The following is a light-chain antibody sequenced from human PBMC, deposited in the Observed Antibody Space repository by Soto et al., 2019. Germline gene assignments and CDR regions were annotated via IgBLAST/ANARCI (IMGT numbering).Light chain of an antibody. J-gene: IGKJ2*01. V-gene: IGKV3-20*01. CDR3: QQFGSSPLYT. CDR1: QSVSSNY. CDR2: GAS. Sequence: EIVLTQSPGTLSLSPGERATLSCRASQSVSSNYLAWYQQKPGQAPRLLIYGASSRATGIPERFSGGGSGTDFTLTISRLEPEDFAVYYCQQFGSSPLYTFGQGTKLEI.